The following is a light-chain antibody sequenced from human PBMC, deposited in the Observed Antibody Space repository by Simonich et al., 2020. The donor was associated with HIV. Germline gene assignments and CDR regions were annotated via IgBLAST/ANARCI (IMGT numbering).Light chain of an antibody. V-gene: IGLV3-25*03. CDR2: KDS. Sequence: SYELTQPPSVSVSPGQTARITCSGDALPKQYAYWYQQKPGQAPVLVIDKDSERPSGIPERFSGSSSGTTVTLTISGVQAEDEADYYCQSGDSSATVFGGGTKLTVL. J-gene: IGLJ2*01. CDR1: ALPKQY. CDR3: QSGDSSATV.